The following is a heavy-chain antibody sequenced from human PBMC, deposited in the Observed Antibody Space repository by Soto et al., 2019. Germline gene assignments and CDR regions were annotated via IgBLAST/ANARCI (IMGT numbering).Heavy chain of an antibody. CDR2: IYPGDSDT. V-gene: IGHV5-51*01. CDR3: ARVIWFGEHYYYYGMDV. Sequence: GESLKISCKGSGYSFTSYWIGWVRQMPGKGLEWMGIIYPGDSDTRYSPSFQGQVTISADKSISTAYLQWSSLKASDTAMYYCARVIWFGEHYYYYGMDVWGQGTTVTVSS. J-gene: IGHJ6*02. D-gene: IGHD3-10*01. CDR1: GYSFTSYW.